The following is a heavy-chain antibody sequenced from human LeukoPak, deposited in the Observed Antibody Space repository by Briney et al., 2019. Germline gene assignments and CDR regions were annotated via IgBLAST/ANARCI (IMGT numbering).Heavy chain of an antibody. V-gene: IGHV3-30*07. CDR2: TLHDGSNE. Sequence: GGSLRLSCAASGFTFSSYAMHWVRQAPGKGPEWVAVTLHDGSNEYYADSVAGRFTISRDNSKNTLYLQMTNLRAEDTAVYYCARDHVREATVYYFDNWGQGTLVTVSS. J-gene: IGHJ4*02. CDR3: ARDHVREATVYYFDN. D-gene: IGHD3-10*02. CDR1: GFTFSSYA.